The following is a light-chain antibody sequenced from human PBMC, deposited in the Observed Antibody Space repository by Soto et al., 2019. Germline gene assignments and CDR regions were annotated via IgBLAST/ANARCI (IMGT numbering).Light chain of an antibody. CDR2: KAI. CDR3: QRYNDYQYV. V-gene: IGKV1-5*03. CDR1: QSITTW. J-gene: IGKJ2*01. Sequence: DIQMTQSPSTLSASVGDRVTITCRASQSITTWLAWYQQKPGKAPKLLIYKAINLQSGVQSRFSGSGSGTEFTLTISSLQPDDFGTYYCQRYNDYQYVFGQGTKL.